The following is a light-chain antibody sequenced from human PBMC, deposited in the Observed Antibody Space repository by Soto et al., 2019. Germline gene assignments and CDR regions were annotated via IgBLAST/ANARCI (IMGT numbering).Light chain of an antibody. CDR2: DAS. J-gene: IGKJ4*01. CDR3: QQYGSSPLT. V-gene: IGKV3-20*01. CDR1: QSVRSNY. Sequence: VLTQSPDTLSLSPGERATLSCRASQSVRSNYLAWYQQKPGQAPRFLIYDASSRATGIPDRFSGSGSGTDFTLTISRLEPEDFAVYYCQQYGSSPLTFGGGTKVDIK.